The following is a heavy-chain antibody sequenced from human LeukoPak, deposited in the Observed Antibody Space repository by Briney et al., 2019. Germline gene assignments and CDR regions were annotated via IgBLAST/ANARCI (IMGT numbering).Heavy chain of an antibody. D-gene: IGHD4-17*01. CDR1: GFTFSSYS. CDR3: AKDWTMTTVTFFDY. J-gene: IGHJ4*02. Sequence: PGGSLRLSCAASGFTFSSYSMHWVRQAPGKGLEWVAVISFDGSNKYYADSVKGRFTISRDNSKNTLYLQMNSLRAEDTAVYYCAKDWTMTTVTFFDYWGQGTLVTVSS. CDR2: ISFDGSNK. V-gene: IGHV3-30*18.